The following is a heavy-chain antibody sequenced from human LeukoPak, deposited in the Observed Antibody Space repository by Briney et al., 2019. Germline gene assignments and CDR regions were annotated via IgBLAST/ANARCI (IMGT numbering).Heavy chain of an antibody. D-gene: IGHD3-10*01. V-gene: IGHV4-61*09. CDR3: TRGRGI. Sequence: SETLSLTCTVSGGSISSSSYYWYWIRQPAGKGLEWIGHIYTSGSTNYNPSLKSRVTMSVDTSKNQFSLKLSSVTATDTAVYYCTRGRGIWGQGTLVTVSS. J-gene: IGHJ4*02. CDR2: IYTSGST. CDR1: GGSISSSSYY.